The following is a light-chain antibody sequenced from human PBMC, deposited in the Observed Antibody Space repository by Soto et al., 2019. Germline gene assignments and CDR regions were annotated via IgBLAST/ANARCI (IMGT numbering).Light chain of an antibody. CDR2: NNN. Sequence: QSVLTQPPSASGTPGQRVTISCSGSSSNIGSNTVNWYQQHPGTAPKLLIYNNNQRPSGVPDRFSGSKSCTSASLAISVLQSDDEADYYCAAWDESLDGLVFGGGTKLTVL. CDR1: SSNIGSNT. J-gene: IGLJ2*01. V-gene: IGLV1-44*01. CDR3: AAWDESLDGLV.